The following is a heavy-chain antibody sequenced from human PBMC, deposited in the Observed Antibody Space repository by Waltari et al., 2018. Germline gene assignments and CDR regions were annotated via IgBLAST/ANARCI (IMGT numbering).Heavy chain of an antibody. D-gene: IGHD2-15*01. Sequence: QLQLQESGPGLVKPSETLSLTCTVSGGSISSSSYYWGWIRKPPGKGLAWIGSIYYSASTYYNSHRRIRVTMSVDTTKNQFSLRLSSVTAADTAVYYCARHAVSGDDYWGQGTLVTVSS. CDR2: IYYSAST. V-gene: IGHV4-39*01. J-gene: IGHJ4*02. CDR1: GGSISSSSYY. CDR3: ARHAVSGDDY.